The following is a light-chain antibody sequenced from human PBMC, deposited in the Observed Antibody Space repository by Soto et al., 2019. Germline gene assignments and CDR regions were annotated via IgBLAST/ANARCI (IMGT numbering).Light chain of an antibody. Sequence: EIVMTQSQATLSVSPGERATLSCRASQSVSSNLAWYQQKPGQAPRLLIYGASTRATGIPARFSGSGSGTEFTLTISSLQSEDFVVYYCQQYNNRRTFGQGTKVEIK. CDR2: GAS. CDR1: QSVSSN. CDR3: QQYNNRRT. V-gene: IGKV3-15*01. J-gene: IGKJ1*01.